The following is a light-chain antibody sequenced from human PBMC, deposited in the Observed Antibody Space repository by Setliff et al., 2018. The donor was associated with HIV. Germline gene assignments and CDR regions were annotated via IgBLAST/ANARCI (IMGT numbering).Light chain of an antibody. Sequence: QSVLTQPASVSGSPGQSITISCTGTSSDVGIYSYASWYQQHPGIAPKLMIYDVGNRPSGVSNRFSGSKSGNTASLTISGLQAEDEADYYCSSYAGSYTFVFGTGTKVTVL. CDR1: SSDVGIYSY. CDR3: SSYAGSYTFV. V-gene: IGLV2-14*03. CDR2: DVG. J-gene: IGLJ1*01.